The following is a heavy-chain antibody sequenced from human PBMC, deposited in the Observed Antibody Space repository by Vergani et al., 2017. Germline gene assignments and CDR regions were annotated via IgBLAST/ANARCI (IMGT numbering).Heavy chain of an antibody. CDR2: ISSSSSYT. D-gene: IGHD6-13*01. CDR1: GFTFSDYY. V-gene: IGHV3-11*06. J-gene: IGHJ4*01. CDR3: ARLSSSSSWPSHFDY. Sequence: QVQLVESGGGLVKPGGSLRLSCAASGFTFSDYYMSWIRQAPGKGLEWVSYISSSSSYTNYADSVKGRFTISRDNAKNSLYLQMNSLRAEDTAVYYCARLSSSSSWPSHFDYWGHGTLVTVSS.